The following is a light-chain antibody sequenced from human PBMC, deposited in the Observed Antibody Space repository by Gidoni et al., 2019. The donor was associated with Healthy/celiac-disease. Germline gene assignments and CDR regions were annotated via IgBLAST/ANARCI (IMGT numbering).Light chain of an antibody. CDR2: WAS. V-gene: IGKV4-1*01. CDR1: QSVLYSSNNKKY. J-gene: IGKJ1*01. Sequence: DIVMTQSPDSLPVSLGERATINCKSSQSVLYSSNNKKYLAWYQQKPGQPPKLLIYWASTRESGVPDRFSGSGSGTDFTLTISSLQAEDVAVYYCQQYYSTPRTFGQGTKVEIK. CDR3: QQYYSTPRT.